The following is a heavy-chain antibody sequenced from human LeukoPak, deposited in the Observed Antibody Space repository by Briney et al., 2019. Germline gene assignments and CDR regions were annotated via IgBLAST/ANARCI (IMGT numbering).Heavy chain of an antibody. CDR3: ARGCISGYYYVLPR. CDR2: INSDGSTT. Sequence: QPGGSLRLSFAAPGFTFISYWRHWVRQGPGKGLVLVSGINSDGSTTSYADSVKGRFPISRDYAKNTLYVEMHSQRAEDTAVYYCARGCISGYYYVLPRWGQGTLVTVSS. V-gene: IGHV3-74*01. D-gene: IGHD3-22*01. J-gene: IGHJ4*02. CDR1: GFTFISYW.